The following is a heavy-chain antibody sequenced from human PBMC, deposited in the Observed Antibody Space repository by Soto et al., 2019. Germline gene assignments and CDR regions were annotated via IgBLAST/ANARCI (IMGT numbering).Heavy chain of an antibody. Sequence: PSETLTLTSTDSGGSISSYYWSWIRQPPGKGLEWIGYIYYSGSTNYNPSLKSRVTISVDTSKNQFSLKLSSVTAADTAVYYCARGIDYGDLDYWGQGTLVTVSS. CDR2: IYYSGST. J-gene: IGHJ4*02. D-gene: IGHD4-17*01. CDR3: ARGIDYGDLDY. CDR1: GGSISSYY. V-gene: IGHV4-59*01.